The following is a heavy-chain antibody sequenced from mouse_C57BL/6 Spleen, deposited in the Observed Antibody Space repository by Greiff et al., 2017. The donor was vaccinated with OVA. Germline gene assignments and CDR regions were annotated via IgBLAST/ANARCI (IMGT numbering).Heavy chain of an antibody. CDR1: GYSITSGYY. D-gene: IGHD4-1*01. J-gene: IGHJ4*01. V-gene: IGHV3-6*01. CDR2: ISYDGSN. CDR3: ARDRTGIDAMDY. Sequence: VQLQQSGPGLVKPSQSLSLTCSVTGYSITSGYYWNCIRQFPGNKLEWMGYISYDGSNNYNPSLKNRISITRDTSKNQFFLKLNSVTTEDTATYYCARDRTGIDAMDYWGQGTSVTVSS.